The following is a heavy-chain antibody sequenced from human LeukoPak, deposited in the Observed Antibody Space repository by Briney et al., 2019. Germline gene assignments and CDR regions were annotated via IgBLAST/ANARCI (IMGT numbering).Heavy chain of an antibody. D-gene: IGHD3-16*01. CDR1: GFTFSSYA. V-gene: IGHV3-23*01. CDR3: AKDRDDYVWGSYLGAFDI. Sequence: GGSLRLSCAASGFTFSSYAMSWVRQAPGKGLEWVSLISGSGGSTYYADSVKGRLTISRDNSKNTLYLQMNSLRAEDTAVFYCAKDRDDYVWGSYLGAFDIWGQGTMVTVPS. CDR2: ISGSGGST. J-gene: IGHJ3*02.